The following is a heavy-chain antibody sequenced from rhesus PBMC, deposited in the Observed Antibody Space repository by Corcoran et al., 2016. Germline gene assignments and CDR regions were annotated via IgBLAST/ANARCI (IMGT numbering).Heavy chain of an antibody. CDR2: IGGSSGST. V-gene: IGHV4-127*01. Sequence: QVQLQESGPGLVKPSETLSLTCAVSGYSISSGYGWSWIRQPPGKGLEWIGYIGGSSGSTHYNPPLNSRVTISKDTSKNQFSLKLSSVTAADTAVYYCARVRYNIWTGITGYFEFWGQGALVTVSS. D-gene: IGHD3-3*01. J-gene: IGHJ1*01. CDR1: GYSISSGYG. CDR3: ARVRYNIWTGITGYFEF.